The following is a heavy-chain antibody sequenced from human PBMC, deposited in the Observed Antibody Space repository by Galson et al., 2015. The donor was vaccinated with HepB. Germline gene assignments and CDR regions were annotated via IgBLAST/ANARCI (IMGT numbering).Heavy chain of an antibody. CDR2: IDPSDSYT. Sequence: QSGAEVKKPGESLRISCKGSGYSFTSYWISWVRQMPGKGLEWMGRIDPSDSYTNYSPSFQGHVTISADKSISTAYLQWSSLKASDTAMYYCARRRGYYDTDWYFDLWGRGTLVTVSS. V-gene: IGHV5-10-1*01. J-gene: IGHJ2*01. D-gene: IGHD3-9*01. CDR3: ARRRGYYDTDWYFDL. CDR1: GYSFTSYW.